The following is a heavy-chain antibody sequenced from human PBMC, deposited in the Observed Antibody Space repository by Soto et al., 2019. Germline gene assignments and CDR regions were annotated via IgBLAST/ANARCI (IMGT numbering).Heavy chain of an antibody. CDR1: GGSISSYY. Sequence: ASETLSLTCTVSGGSISSYYWSWIRQPPGKGLEWIGYIYYSGSTNYNPSLKSRVTISVDTSKNQFSLKLSSVTAADTAVYYCARDSSPNDGDYFDYWGQGTLVTVSS. V-gene: IGHV4-59*01. CDR2: IYYSGST. D-gene: IGHD1-1*01. CDR3: ARDSSPNDGDYFDY. J-gene: IGHJ4*02.